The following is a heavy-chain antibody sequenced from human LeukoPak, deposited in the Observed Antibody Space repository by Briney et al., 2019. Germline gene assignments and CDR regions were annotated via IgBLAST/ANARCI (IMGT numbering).Heavy chain of an antibody. D-gene: IGHD3-22*01. V-gene: IGHV4-39*02. CDR3: ARDSTRSYYYDSSGFTVGLGY. CDR1: GGSISSSSYY. CDR2: IYYSGST. Sequence: SETLSLTCTVSGGSISSSSYYWGWIRQPPGKGLEWIGGIYYSGSTYYNPSLKSRVTISVDTSKNQFSLKLSSVTAADTAVYYCARDSTRSYYYDSSGFTVGLGYWGQGTLVTVSS. J-gene: IGHJ4*02.